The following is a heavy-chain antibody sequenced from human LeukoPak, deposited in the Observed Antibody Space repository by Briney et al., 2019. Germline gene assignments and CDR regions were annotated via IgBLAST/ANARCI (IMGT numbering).Heavy chain of an antibody. CDR2: IKTDGSET. Sequence: PGGSLRLSCAASGFSFSNYWMGWVRQAPGKGLACVANIKTDGSETYYVDSVKGRFTISRDNAKNSLFLQMNSLRAEDTANYYCVSAIRGSPIDYWGQGTLVSVPS. J-gene: IGHJ4*02. D-gene: IGHD3-10*01. V-gene: IGHV3-7*01. CDR1: GFSFSNYW. CDR3: VSAIRGSPIDY.